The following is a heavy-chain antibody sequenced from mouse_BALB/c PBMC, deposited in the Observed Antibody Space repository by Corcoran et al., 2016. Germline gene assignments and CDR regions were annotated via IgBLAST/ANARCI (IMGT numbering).Heavy chain of an antibody. D-gene: IGHD4-1*01. V-gene: IGHV14-3*02. CDR3: ARWDWDENYAMDY. CDR1: GFNIKDTY. Sequence: EVELQQSGAELVKPGVSVKLSCTASGFNIKDTYMHWVKQRPEQGLEWIGRIDPANGNTKYDPKFQGKATITVDTSSTTAYLQLSSLTSEDTAVYYCARWDWDENYAMDYWGQGTSVTVSS. CDR2: IDPANGNT. J-gene: IGHJ4*01.